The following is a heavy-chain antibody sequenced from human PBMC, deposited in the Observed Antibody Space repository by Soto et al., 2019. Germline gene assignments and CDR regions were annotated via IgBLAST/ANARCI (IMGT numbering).Heavy chain of an antibody. J-gene: IGHJ5*02. CDR1: GGTFSSYA. Sequence: GASVKVSCKASGGTFSSYAISWVRQAPGQGLEWMGGIIPIFGTANYAQKFQGRVTITADESTSTAYMELSSLRSEDTAVYYCARVNYDFFSQFDPWGQGTLVTVSS. CDR3: ARVNYDFFSQFDP. V-gene: IGHV1-69*13. CDR2: IIPIFGTA. D-gene: IGHD3-3*01.